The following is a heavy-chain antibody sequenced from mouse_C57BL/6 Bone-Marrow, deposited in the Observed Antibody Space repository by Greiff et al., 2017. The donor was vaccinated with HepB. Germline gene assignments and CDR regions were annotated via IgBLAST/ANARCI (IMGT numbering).Heavy chain of an antibody. D-gene: IGHD2-2*01. V-gene: IGHV7-3*01. CDR1: GFTFTDYY. Sequence: EVKLMESGGGLVQPGGSLSLSCAASGFTFTDYYMSWVRQPPGKALEWLGFIRNKANGYTTEYSASVKGRFTISRDNSQSILYLQMNALRAEDSATYYCARYAIYYGYDYCYFDVWGTGTTVTVSS. J-gene: IGHJ1*03. CDR3: ARYAIYYGYDYCYFDV. CDR2: IRNKANGYTT.